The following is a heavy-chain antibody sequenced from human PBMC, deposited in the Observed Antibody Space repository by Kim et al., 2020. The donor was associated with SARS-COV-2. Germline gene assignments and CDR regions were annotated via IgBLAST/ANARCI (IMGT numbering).Heavy chain of an antibody. Sequence: GESLKISCKGSGYSFTSYWIGWVRQMPGKGLEWMGIIYPGDSDTRYSPSFQGQVTISADKSISTAYLQWSSLKASDTAMYYCARWGRSSSWAYNWFDPWGQGTLVTVSS. V-gene: IGHV5-51*01. CDR1: GYSFTSYW. J-gene: IGHJ5*02. D-gene: IGHD6-13*01. CDR3: ARWGRSSSWAYNWFDP. CDR2: IYPGDSDT.